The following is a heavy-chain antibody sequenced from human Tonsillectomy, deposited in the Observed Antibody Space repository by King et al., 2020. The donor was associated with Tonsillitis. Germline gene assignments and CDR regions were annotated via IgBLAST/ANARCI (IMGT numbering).Heavy chain of an antibody. V-gene: IGHV1-18*01. CDR3: ARVGSSGWLGYFDY. CDR1: VYTFTRYG. D-gene: IGHD6-19*01. Sequence: VQLVESGAEVKKPGASVKVSCKSSVYTFTRYGISWVRQAPGQGLDGMGWGSAFQGNTNYAQKLQGRVTMTTDTPTSTAYMGLRSLRSDDTAVYYCARVGSSGWLGYFDYWGQGTLVTVSS. CDR2: GSAFQGNT. J-gene: IGHJ4*02.